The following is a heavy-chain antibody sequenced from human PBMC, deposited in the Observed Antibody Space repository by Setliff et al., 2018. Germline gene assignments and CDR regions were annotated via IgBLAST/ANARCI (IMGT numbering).Heavy chain of an antibody. CDR1: GGTFSDYY. D-gene: IGHD3-16*01. CDR3: ARLPNYVWGSPVDY. J-gene: IGHJ4*02. Sequence: SETLSLTCTAYGGTFSDYYWGLIRQPPGKGLEWIGSIFYSGRTFYNPSLKSRVTISVDTSKNQFSLTLSSVTAADTAVYYCARLPNYVWGSPVDYWGQGTLVTVSS. V-gene: IGHV4-39*01. CDR2: IFYSGRT.